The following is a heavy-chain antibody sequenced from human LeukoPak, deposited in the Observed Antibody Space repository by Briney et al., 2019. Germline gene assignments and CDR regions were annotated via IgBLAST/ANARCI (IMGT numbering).Heavy chain of an antibody. CDR3: ARDSFSDFWSGGADY. CDR2: ISSSGSTI. D-gene: IGHD3-3*01. V-gene: IGHV3-11*04. CDR1: GFIFSDYS. Sequence: GGSLRLSCAASGFIFSDYSMSWIRQAPEKGLEWVSYISSSGSTIYYADSLKGRFTISRDNAKNSLYLQMNSLRAEDTAVYYCARDSFSDFWSGGADYWGQGTLVTVSS. J-gene: IGHJ4*02.